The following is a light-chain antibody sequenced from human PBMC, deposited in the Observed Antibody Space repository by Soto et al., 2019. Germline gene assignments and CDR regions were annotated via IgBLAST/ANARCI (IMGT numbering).Light chain of an antibody. V-gene: IGLV2-14*03. J-gene: IGLJ1*01. CDR2: DVT. CDR3: NSYTSSSTYV. CDR1: SSDVGGFNY. Sequence: QPVLTQPASVSGSPGQSITISCTGTSSDVGGFNYVSWYQQHPGKAPKLIIYDVTNRPSGVSYRFSGSKSGNTASLTISGLQAEDEADYYCNSYTSSSTYVFGTGTKLTVL.